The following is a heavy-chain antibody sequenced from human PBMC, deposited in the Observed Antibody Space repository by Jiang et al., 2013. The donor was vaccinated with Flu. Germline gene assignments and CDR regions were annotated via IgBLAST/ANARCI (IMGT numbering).Heavy chain of an antibody. J-gene: IGHJ3*02. Sequence: QLVESGPGLVKASQTLSLTCSVSGGSINSGDFYWSWIRQSPLKGLEWIGYIYRTGSAFYNPSLKSRVVISVDTSQNKFSLKLNSVTAADTAVYFCARDMRGVEVSARGLRDALDIWGQGKMVTVSS. CDR1: GGSINSGDFY. CDR3: ARDMRGVEVSARGLRDALDI. CDR2: IYRTGSA. V-gene: IGHV4-30-4*01. D-gene: IGHD2-15*01.